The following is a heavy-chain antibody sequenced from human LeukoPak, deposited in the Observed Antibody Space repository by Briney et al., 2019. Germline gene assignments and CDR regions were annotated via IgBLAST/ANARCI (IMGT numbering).Heavy chain of an antibody. CDR1: GVSFSGYY. D-gene: IGHD4-17*01. J-gene: IGHJ5*02. Sequence: PSETLSLTCAVYGVSFSGYYWSWIRQPPGKWLEWIGEINHSGSTNYNPSLKSRVTISVDTSKNQFSLKLSSVTAADTAVYYCARGLGLRHFFDPWGQGDLVTVSS. CDR3: ARGLGLRHFFDP. CDR2: INHSGST. V-gene: IGHV4-34*01.